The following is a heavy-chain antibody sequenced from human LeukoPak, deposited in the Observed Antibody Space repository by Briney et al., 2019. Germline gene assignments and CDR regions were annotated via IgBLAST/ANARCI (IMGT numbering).Heavy chain of an antibody. D-gene: IGHD1-26*01. CDR1: GGSIIVCYC. CDR3: ARGGFLSNWFDP. J-gene: IGHJ5*02. V-gene: IGHV4-31*03. CDR2: IYYSGRT. Sequence: SEALSLTFTVSGGSIIVCYCCGWIRQHPEKGLEWIGCIYYSGRTYYNRSLRSGVNISVDTSKYQLTLNLRSVTAADTAVYYCARGGFLSNWFDPWGQGTLVTVSS.